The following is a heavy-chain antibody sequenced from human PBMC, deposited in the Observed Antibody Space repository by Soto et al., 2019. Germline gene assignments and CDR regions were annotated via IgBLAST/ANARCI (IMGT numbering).Heavy chain of an antibody. CDR3: GRGTPRMGALPTY. CDR1: GYIFTGFY. CDR2: ISPKTGGT. J-gene: IGHJ4*02. D-gene: IGHD1-26*01. V-gene: IGHV1-2*02. Sequence: QVQLVQSGDEVQKSGASVKVSCKASGYIFTGFYIHWVRQAPGQGLEWMGWISPKTGGTNFAQKFQGRVTLTRDTSITTAYMELSRLKSDDTAVYYFGRGTPRMGALPTYWGQGTLVTVSS.